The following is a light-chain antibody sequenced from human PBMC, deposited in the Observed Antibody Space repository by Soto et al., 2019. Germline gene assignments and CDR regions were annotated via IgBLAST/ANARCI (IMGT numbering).Light chain of an antibody. CDR3: QQYGSSPST. CDR1: QSVSSN. Sequence: IGMTQSPATLSVSPGERATLSCRASQSVSSNLAWYQQKPGQAPRLLIYGASTRATGIPDRFSGSGSGTDFTLTISRLEPEDFAVYYCQQYGSSPSTFGQGTKVDI. J-gene: IGKJ1*01. V-gene: IGKV3-20*01. CDR2: GAS.